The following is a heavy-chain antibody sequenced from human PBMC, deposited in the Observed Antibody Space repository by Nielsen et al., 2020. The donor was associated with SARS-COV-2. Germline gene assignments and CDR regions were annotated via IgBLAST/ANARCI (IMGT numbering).Heavy chain of an antibody. V-gene: IGHV5-10-1*01. Sequence: VRQMPGKGLEWVGLIDPSDSYTNYSPSFQGRVTISADKSISTAYLQWSSLKASDTAMYYCASGSPGLDPWGQGTLVTVSS. CDR2: IDPSDSYT. D-gene: IGHD3-10*01. CDR3: ASGSPGLDP. J-gene: IGHJ5*02.